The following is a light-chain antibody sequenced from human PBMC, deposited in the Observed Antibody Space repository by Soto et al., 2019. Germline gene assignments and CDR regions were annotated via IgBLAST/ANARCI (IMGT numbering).Light chain of an antibody. CDR3: QQRSSWPPT. V-gene: IGKV3-11*01. CDR1: ESVGSF. Sequence: ETVLTQSPAPLSLSPGERATLSCRASESVGSFLAWYRQKPGQAPRLLIFDASNRATGIPVRFSGSGSGTGFTLTISSLEPEDVAVYYCQQRSSWPPTLGQGTRLEIK. CDR2: DAS. J-gene: IGKJ5*01.